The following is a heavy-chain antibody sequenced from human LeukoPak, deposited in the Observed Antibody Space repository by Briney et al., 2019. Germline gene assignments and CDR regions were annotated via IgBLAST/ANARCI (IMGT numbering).Heavy chain of an antibody. CDR2: ISYDGSNK. V-gene: IGHV3-30-3*02. D-gene: IGHD3-22*01. CDR1: GFTFGDYA. J-gene: IGHJ4*02. CDR3: AKSYYGSSGYRGDLEY. Sequence: GGSLRLSCTASGFTFGDYAMTWVRQAPGKGLEWVAVISYDGSNKYYADSVKGRFTISRDNSKNTLYLQMNSLRAEDTAVYYCAKSYYGSSGYRGDLEYWGQGTLVTVSS.